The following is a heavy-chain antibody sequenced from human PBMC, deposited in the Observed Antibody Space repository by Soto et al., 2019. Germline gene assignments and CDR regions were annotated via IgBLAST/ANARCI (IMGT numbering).Heavy chain of an antibody. CDR2: IYPDDSKT. Sequence: GESLKISCKGSGYSFSTHWMGWVRQMPGKGLEWMAIIYPDDSKTKYSPSFQGQVTISADKSTSTAYLQWSSLKASDTAMYYCARLPSTVFGVVIPGSYSYFDLWGRGTMVTVYS. CDR1: GYSFSTHW. CDR3: ARLPSTVFGVVIPGSYSYFDL. J-gene: IGHJ2*01. V-gene: IGHV5-51*01. D-gene: IGHD3-3*01.